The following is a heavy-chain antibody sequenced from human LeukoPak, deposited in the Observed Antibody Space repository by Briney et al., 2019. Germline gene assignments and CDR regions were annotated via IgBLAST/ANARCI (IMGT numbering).Heavy chain of an antibody. V-gene: IGHV4-4*08. CDR2: IYIYDSART. J-gene: IGHJ5*02. D-gene: IGHD4-17*01. Sequence: SETLSLTCTVSGGSISSYYWTWIRQPPGKGLEWTGYIYIYDSARTNYNPSLKSRVTMSLDTSKNQFSLRLSSVTVADTAVYYCAREDGLNWFDPWGQGTLVTVSS. CDR3: AREDGLNWFDP. CDR1: GGSISSYY.